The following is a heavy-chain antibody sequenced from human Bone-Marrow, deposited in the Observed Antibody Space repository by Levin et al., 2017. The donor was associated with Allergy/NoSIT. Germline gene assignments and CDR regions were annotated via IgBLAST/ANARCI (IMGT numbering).Heavy chain of an antibody. D-gene: IGHD3-16*01. Sequence: SETLSLTCTVSGGSISTFYWSWMRQPPGKGVEWIGYVYYSGSTTYNPSLKSRVTISVDTSKNQFSLKLNSVTAADTAVYYCASSPLWGKVGWFDPWGQGTLVTVSS. CDR1: GGSISTFY. J-gene: IGHJ5*02. CDR3: ASSPLWGKVGWFDP. CDR2: VYYSGST. V-gene: IGHV4-59*01.